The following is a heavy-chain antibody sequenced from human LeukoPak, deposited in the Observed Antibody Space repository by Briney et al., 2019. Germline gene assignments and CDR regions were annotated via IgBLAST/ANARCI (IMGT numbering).Heavy chain of an antibody. CDR3: ASISDLLYYFDS. Sequence: SGGSLRLSCAASGFTVSSNYMSWVRQAPGKGLEWVSVSYTGGNTHYADSVKGRFTLSRDNSKNTAYLQMNSLRVEDTAMYYCASISDLLYYFDSWGQGTLVTASS. J-gene: IGHJ4*02. V-gene: IGHV3-66*01. CDR2: SYTGGNT. CDR1: GFTVSSNY.